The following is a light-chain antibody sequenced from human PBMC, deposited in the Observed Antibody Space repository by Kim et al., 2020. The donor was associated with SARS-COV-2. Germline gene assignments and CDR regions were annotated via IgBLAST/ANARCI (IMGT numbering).Light chain of an antibody. CDR1: QSISSY. CDR3: QQSYSTPPT. J-gene: IGKJ1*01. CDR2: AAS. V-gene: IGKV1-39*01. Sequence: ASVGYRVTITCRASQSISSYLSLFQQKPGKAPKLLIYAASSLQSEVPSRFSGSGSGTDFTLTISSLQPEDFATYYCQQSYSTPPTFGQGTKVDIK.